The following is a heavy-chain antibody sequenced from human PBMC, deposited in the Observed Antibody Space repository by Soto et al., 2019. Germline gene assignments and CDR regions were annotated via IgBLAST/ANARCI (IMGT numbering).Heavy chain of an antibody. CDR3: AKGRPVDSSSPIS. D-gene: IGHD6-13*01. CDR2: INGAGSST. J-gene: IGHJ5*01. V-gene: IGHV3-74*01. CDR1: GLTFSSYW. Sequence: EVQLVESGGDLVQPGGYLRLYCAASGLTFSSYWMHWVRQAPGKGLVWVSRINGAGSSTNYADSVKGRFTISRDNAKNTLFLQMNSLRAEDAAVYYCAKGRPVDSSSPISWGQGTPVTVSS.